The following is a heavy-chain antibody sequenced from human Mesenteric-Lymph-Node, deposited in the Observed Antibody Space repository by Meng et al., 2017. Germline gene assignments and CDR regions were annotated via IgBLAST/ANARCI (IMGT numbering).Heavy chain of an antibody. CDR2: INHSGGV. Sequence: SETLSLTCAVYGGSFNTHQWSWIRQPPGKGLEWIGEINHSGGVIYNPSLKSRVTISVDTSKNQVSLEVKSVTAADTAVYYCARGPRDSGGVDYFGFDIWGQGTAVTVSS. CDR1: GGSFNTHQ. D-gene: IGHD3-22*01. J-gene: IGHJ3*02. V-gene: IGHV4-34*01. CDR3: ARGPRDSGGVDYFGFDI.